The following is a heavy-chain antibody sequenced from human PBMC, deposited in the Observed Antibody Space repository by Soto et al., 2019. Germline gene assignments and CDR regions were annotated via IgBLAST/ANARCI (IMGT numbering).Heavy chain of an antibody. CDR1: GFTFSSYS. CDR2: ISSSSSYI. CDR3: ARKRISGGVYP. D-gene: IGHD3-16*01. Sequence: GGSLRLSCAASGFTFSSYSMNWVRQAPGKGLEWVSSISSSSSYIYDADSVKGRFTISRDNAKNSLFLQMNSLRGEGTAVYYLARKRISGGVYPWGQGTLVTVSS. J-gene: IGHJ5*02. V-gene: IGHV3-21*01.